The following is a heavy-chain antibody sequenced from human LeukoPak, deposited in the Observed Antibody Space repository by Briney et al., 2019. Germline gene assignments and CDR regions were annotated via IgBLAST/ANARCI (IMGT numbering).Heavy chain of an antibody. V-gene: IGHV1-2*02. CDR3: ARPDDELPDETFDY. J-gene: IGHJ4*02. D-gene: IGHD1-26*01. Sequence: GASVKVSCKTSAYTFTAYHMHWVRQAPGQGLEWMGWINPNSGGTNYAQKFQGRVTMTRDTSISTAYMELSRLRSDDTAVYYCARPDDELPDETFDYWGQGTLVTVSS. CDR1: AYTFTAYH. CDR2: INPNSGGT.